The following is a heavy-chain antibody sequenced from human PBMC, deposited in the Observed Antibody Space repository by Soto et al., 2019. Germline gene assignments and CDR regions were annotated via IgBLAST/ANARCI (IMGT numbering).Heavy chain of an antibody. Sequence: QVQLVQSGAEVKKPGSSVKVSCKASGGTFSRYAISWVRHAPGQGLEWMGGIIPIFRTPDYAQKFQGRVTITADESTSTAYMELSSLRSEDTAVYYCARDKDRPRLGGNYYYIMDVWGQGTTVTVSS. D-gene: IGHD5-12*01. CDR1: GGTFSRYA. J-gene: IGHJ6*02. V-gene: IGHV1-69*12. CDR2: IIPIFRTP. CDR3: ARDKDRPRLGGNYYYIMDV.